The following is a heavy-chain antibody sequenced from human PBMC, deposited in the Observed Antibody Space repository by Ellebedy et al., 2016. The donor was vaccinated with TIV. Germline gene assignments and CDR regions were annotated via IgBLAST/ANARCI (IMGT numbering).Heavy chain of an antibody. J-gene: IGHJ6*02. CDR3: ARVRGRDDGGSYYYYGMDV. CDR2: IYYSGST. Sequence: MPSETLSLTCTVSGGSISSYYWSWIRQPPGKGLEWIGYIYYSGSTNYNPSLKSRVTISVDTSKNQFSLKLSSVTAADTAVYYCARVRGRDDGGSYYYYGMDVWGQGTTVTV. CDR1: GGSISSYY. D-gene: IGHD3-16*01. V-gene: IGHV4-59*12.